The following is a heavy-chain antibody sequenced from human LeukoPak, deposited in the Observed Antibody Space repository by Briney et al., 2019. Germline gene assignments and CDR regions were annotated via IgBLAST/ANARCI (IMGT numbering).Heavy chain of an antibody. V-gene: IGHV1-18*01. D-gene: IGHD3-22*01. CDR3: ARVPAITMIALGPFDP. J-gene: IGHJ5*02. CDR1: GYTFTSYG. Sequence: ASVKVSCKASGYTFTSYGISWVRQAPGQGLEWMGWISAYNGNTNYAQKLQGRVTMTTDTSTSTAYMELRSLRSDDTAVYYCARVPAITMIALGPFDPWGQGTLVTVSS. CDR2: ISAYNGNT.